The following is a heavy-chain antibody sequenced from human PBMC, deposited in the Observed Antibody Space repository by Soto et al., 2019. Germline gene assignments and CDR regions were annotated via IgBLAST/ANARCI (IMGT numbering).Heavy chain of an antibody. CDR3: ARDAHYYDSSGYYSNHYYFDY. CDR1: GFTFSSYW. Sequence: PGGSLRLSCAASGFTFSSYWMSWVRQAPGKGLEWVANIKQDGSEKYYVDSVKGRFTISRDNAKNSLYLQMNSLRAEDTAVYYCARDAHYYDSSGYYSNHYYFDYWGQGTLVTVSS. CDR2: IKQDGSEK. D-gene: IGHD3-22*01. J-gene: IGHJ4*02. V-gene: IGHV3-7*01.